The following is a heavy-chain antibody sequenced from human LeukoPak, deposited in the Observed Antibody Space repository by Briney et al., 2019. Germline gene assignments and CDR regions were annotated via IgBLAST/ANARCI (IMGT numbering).Heavy chain of an antibody. CDR2: IRYDGSNK. J-gene: IGHJ3*02. D-gene: IGHD2-2*02. V-gene: IGHV3-30*02. CDR1: GFTFSSYG. Sequence: GGSLRLSCAASGFTFSSYGMHWVGQAPGKGLEWVAFIRYDGSNKYYADSVKGRFTISRDNSKNTLYLQMNSLRAEDTAVYYCAKDQLGWGHCSSTSCCTGAFDIWGQGTMVTVSS. CDR3: AKDQLGWGHCSSTSCCTGAFDI.